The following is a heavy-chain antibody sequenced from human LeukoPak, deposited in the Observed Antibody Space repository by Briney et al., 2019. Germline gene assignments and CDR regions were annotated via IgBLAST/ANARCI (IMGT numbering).Heavy chain of an antibody. CDR1: GFTFSSHG. Sequence: PGGSLRLSCAASGFTFSSHGMSWVRQAPGKGLDWVSAVSGSGGSTYYADSVKGRFTISRDNAKNTLYLQMNSLRAVDTAVYYCAKVLIGYGGKQRLRDLLGFDYWGQGTLVTVSS. CDR3: AKVLIGYGGKQRLRDLLGFDY. V-gene: IGHV3-23*01. CDR2: VSGSGGST. J-gene: IGHJ4*02. D-gene: IGHD4-23*01.